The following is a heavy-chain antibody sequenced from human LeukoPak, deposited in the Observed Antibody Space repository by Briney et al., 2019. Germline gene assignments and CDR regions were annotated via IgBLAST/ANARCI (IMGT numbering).Heavy chain of an antibody. J-gene: IGHJ4*02. V-gene: IGHV4-4*02. Sequence: SETLSLTCGVSGGSITNTNYWTWVRQPPGNGLEWIGEVNLQGSTNYNPSLMGRVAIAVDTSENHISLQLTSVTAADTAVYYCAREGGPYRPLDYSGQGTLVTVSS. CDR2: VNLQGST. CDR3: AREGGPYRPLDY. CDR1: GGSITNTNY.